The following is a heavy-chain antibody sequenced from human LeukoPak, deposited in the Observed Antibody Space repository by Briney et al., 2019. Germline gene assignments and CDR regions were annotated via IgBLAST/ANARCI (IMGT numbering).Heavy chain of an antibody. J-gene: IGHJ4*02. Sequence: ASLKVSCKASGYTFTSYEINWVRQATGRGLEWMGWMNPNSGNTGYAQKFQGRFTMTRNNSISTAYMEVSSLRSENTAVYYCARCNVAVAGNDYWGQGTLVTVSS. D-gene: IGHD6-19*01. CDR3: ARCNVAVAGNDY. CDR2: MNPNSGNT. CDR1: GYTFTSYE. V-gene: IGHV1-8*01.